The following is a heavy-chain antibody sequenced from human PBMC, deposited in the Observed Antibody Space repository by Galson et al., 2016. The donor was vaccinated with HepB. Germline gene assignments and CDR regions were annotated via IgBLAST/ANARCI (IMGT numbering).Heavy chain of an antibody. D-gene: IGHD6-6*01. Sequence: SLRLSCAASGFTFRSYAMTWVRQAPGKGLESVSAISGSGSGTYYADSVKGRFTSSRDNSKNTLYLQMNSLRAEDTAVYHCATRSDAAQGGMDVWGQGTAVTVSS. V-gene: IGHV3-23*01. J-gene: IGHJ6*02. CDR3: ATRSDAAQGGMDV. CDR1: GFTFRSYA. CDR2: ISGSGSGT.